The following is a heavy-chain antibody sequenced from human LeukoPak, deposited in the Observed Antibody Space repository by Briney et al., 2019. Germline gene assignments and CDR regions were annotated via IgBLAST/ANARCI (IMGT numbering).Heavy chain of an antibody. CDR3: SLNPRRDVDTAMSLDY. J-gene: IGHJ4*02. V-gene: IGHV3-33*01. Sequence: GGSLRLSCAASGFTFSSYGLHGLRQAPRKGLERGAVIWYDGSNKYYADSVKGLFTISRDNSKNTLYLQMNSLRAEDTAVYYWSLNPRRDVDTAMSLDYWGQGTLVTVSS. CDR2: IWYDGSNK. CDR1: GFTFSSYG. D-gene: IGHD5-18*01.